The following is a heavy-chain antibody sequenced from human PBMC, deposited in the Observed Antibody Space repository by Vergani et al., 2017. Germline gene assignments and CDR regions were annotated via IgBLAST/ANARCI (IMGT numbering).Heavy chain of an antibody. J-gene: IGHJ4*02. CDR2: TYPTGIT. CDR1: GDSIRGPYYY. CDR3: ASDAGDY. V-gene: IGHV4-30-4*01. Sequence: QVQLQESGPGLVKPSQTLSLTCSVSGDSIRGPYYYWSWLRQPPGKGLEWISYTYPTGITHSNLSLKSRVTISMDPSKNQFSLKLTSLTAADTALYYCASDAGDYWGQGILVTVSS.